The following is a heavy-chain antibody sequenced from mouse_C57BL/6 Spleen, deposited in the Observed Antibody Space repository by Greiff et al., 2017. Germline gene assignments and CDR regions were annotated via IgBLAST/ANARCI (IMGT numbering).Heavy chain of an antibody. D-gene: IGHD2-3*01. CDR1: GYAFSSSW. CDR3: ARYEYAMDY. J-gene: IGHJ4*01. Sequence: QVQLQQSGPELVKPGASVKISCKASGYAFSSSWMNWVKQRPGKGLEWIGRIYPGDGDTNYNGKFKGKAKLTADKSSSTAYTQLSSLTSEDSAVYFCARYEYAMDYWGQGTSVTVSS. V-gene: IGHV1-82*01. CDR2: IYPGDGDT.